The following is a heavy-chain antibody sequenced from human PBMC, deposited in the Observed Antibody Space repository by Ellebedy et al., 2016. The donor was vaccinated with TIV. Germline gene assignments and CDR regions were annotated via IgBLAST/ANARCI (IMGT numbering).Heavy chain of an antibody. V-gene: IGHV3-15*01. D-gene: IGHD2-2*01. J-gene: IGHJ5*02. Sequence: GGSLRLSXAASGFTFSNAWMSWVRQAPGKGLEWVGRIKSKTDGGTTDYAAPVKGRFTISRDDSKNTLYLQMNSLKTEDTAVYYCTTVDIVVVPAAIGTENWFNPWGQGTLVTVSS. CDR3: TTVDIVVVPAAIGTENWFNP. CDR1: GFTFSNAW. CDR2: IKSKTDGGTT.